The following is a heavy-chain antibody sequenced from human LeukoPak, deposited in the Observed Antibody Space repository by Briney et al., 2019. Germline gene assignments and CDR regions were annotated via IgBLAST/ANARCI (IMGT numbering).Heavy chain of an antibody. D-gene: IGHD5-18*01. V-gene: IGHV4-59*01. CDR1: GGSISSYY. Sequence: SETLSLTCTVSGGSISSYYWSWLRQPPGKGLEWIGYIYYSGSTNYNPSLKSRVTISVDTSKNQFSLKLSSVTAADTAAYYCARVDTAILPYFDYWGQGTLVTVSS. J-gene: IGHJ4*02. CDR2: IYYSGST. CDR3: ARVDTAILPYFDY.